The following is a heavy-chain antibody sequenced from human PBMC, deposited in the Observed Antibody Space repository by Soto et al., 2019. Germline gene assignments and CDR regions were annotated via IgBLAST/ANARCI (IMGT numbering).Heavy chain of an antibody. D-gene: IGHD3-22*01. Sequence: ASVKVSCKASGYTFTSYGISWVRQAPGQGLEWMGWISAYNGNTNYAQKLQGRVTLTTDTSTSTAYMELRSLRSDDTAVYYCARDSYYYDSSVLGDNWFDPWGQGTLVTASS. CDR1: GYTFTSYG. V-gene: IGHV1-18*01. J-gene: IGHJ5*02. CDR2: ISAYNGNT. CDR3: ARDSYYYDSSVLGDNWFDP.